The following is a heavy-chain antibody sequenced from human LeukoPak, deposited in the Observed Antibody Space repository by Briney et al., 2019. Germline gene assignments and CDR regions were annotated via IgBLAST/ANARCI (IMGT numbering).Heavy chain of an antibody. CDR3: AADSSSWYWRWFDP. J-gene: IGHJ5*02. Sequence: VKVSCKASGFTFTSSAMQWVRQARGQRLEWIGWIAVGSGNTNYAQKFQERVTITRDMSTSTAYMELSSLRSEDTAVYYCAADSSSWYWRWFDPWGQGTLVTVSS. D-gene: IGHD6-13*01. CDR2: IAVGSGNT. CDR1: GFTFTSSA. V-gene: IGHV1-58*02.